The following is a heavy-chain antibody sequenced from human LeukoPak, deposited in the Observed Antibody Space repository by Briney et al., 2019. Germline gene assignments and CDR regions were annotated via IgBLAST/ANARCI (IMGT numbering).Heavy chain of an antibody. CDR3: ARSPTYYYGSRVFDP. V-gene: IGHV4-38-2*02. Sequence: PSETLSLTCTVSGYSISSGYYWGWIRQPPGKGLEWIGEINHSGSTNYNPSLKSRVTISVDTSKNQFSLKLSSVTAADTAVYYCARSPTYYYGSRVFDPWGQGTLVTVSS. CDR2: INHSGST. CDR1: GYSISSGYY. D-gene: IGHD3-10*01. J-gene: IGHJ5*02.